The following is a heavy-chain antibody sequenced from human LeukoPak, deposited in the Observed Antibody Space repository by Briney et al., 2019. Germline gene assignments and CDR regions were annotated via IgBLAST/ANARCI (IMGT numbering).Heavy chain of an antibody. J-gene: IGHJ4*02. D-gene: IGHD1-1*01. CDR2: ISASGNTK. CDR1: GFTFSGYE. V-gene: IGHV3-48*03. CDR3: AREGYYYFDY. Sequence: GGALRLSCAASGFTFSGYEVIWVRQAPGKGQEWVSYISASGNTKYYADSVKGRFTVSRDNAKNSLYLQMNSLRAEDTAVYYCAREGYYYFDYWGQGTLVTVSS.